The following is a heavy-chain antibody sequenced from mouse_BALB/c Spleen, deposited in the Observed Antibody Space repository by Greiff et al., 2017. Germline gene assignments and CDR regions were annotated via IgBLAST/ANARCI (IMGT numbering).Heavy chain of an antibody. CDR2: IYPGNSDT. CDR3: TRGSYGSSPPYWYFDV. J-gene: IGHJ1*01. V-gene: IGHV1-5*01. Sequence: VQLKQSGTVLARPGASVKMSCKASGYSFTSYWMHWVKQRPGQGLEWIGAIYPGNSDTSYNQKFKGKAKLTAVTSASTAYMELSSLTNEDSAVYYCTRGSYGSSPPYWYFDVWGAGTTVTVSS. D-gene: IGHD1-1*01. CDR1: GYSFTSYW.